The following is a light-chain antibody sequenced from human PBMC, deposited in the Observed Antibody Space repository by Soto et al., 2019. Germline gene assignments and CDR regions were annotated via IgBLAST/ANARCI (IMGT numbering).Light chain of an antibody. J-gene: IGLJ1*01. CDR2: EVV. CDR1: KNDIGVYDF. Sequence: LTQPPSASGSPGQSVTISCTGTKNDIGVYDFVSWYQHHPGKAPRLIIYEVVQRPSGVPDRFSGSKSGNTASLTVSGLQAADEADYFCKSYAGSNTYVFGSGTKV. V-gene: IGLV2-8*01. CDR3: KSYAGSNTYV.